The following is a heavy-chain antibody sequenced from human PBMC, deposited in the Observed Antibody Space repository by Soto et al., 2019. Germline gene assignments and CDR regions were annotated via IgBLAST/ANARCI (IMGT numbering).Heavy chain of an antibody. CDR3: ARWAFGTNDWYFGALDF. V-gene: IGHV1-18*04. CDR1: GYTFTNFG. Sequence: ASVKACCEAWGYTFTNFGVSWVRQAPGQGPVWMGWISTSNGNTNSAQNFQDRVTMSTDTSTTTAYMELRSLTSDDTAMYFCARWAFGTNDWYFGALDFWGQGTLVTVSS. D-gene: IGHD3-9*01. CDR2: ISTSNGNT. J-gene: IGHJ3*01.